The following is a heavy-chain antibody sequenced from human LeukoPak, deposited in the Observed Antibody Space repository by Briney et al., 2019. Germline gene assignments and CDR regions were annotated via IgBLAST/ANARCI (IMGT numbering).Heavy chain of an antibody. CDR3: AALGVIVATIDEDY. V-gene: IGHV4-39*01. CDR2: IYYSGST. CDR1: DGSISSSSYY. D-gene: IGHD5-12*01. Sequence: PSETLSLTCTVSDGSISSSSYYWGWIRQPPGKGLEWIGSIYYSGSTYYNPSLKSRVTISVDTSKNQFSLKLSSVTAADTAVYYCAALGVIVATIDEDYWGQGTLVTVSS. J-gene: IGHJ4*02.